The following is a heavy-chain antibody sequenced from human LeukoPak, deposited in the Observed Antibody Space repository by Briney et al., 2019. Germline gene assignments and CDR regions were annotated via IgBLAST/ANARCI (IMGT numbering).Heavy chain of an antibody. Sequence: GGCLRLSCAASGFTFSSYAMSWVRQAPGKGLEWVSAMSGSGGSTYYADSVKGRFTISRDNSKNTLYLQMNSLRAEDTAVYYCAKGPTYSSSWSPITWIWFDPWGQGTLVTVSS. J-gene: IGHJ5*02. V-gene: IGHV3-23*01. CDR3: AKGPTYSSSWSPITWIWFDP. D-gene: IGHD6-13*01. CDR2: MSGSGGST. CDR1: GFTFSSYA.